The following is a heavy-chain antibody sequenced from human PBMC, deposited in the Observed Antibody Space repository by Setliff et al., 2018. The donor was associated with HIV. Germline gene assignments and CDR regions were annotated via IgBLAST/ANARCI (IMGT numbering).Heavy chain of an antibody. V-gene: IGHV1-2*02. CDR1: GYTFTDYY. CDR2: INPNSSDT. J-gene: IGHJ4*02. D-gene: IGHD6-19*01. Sequence: WASVKVSCKASGYTFTDYYIHWVRQAPGQGLEWMGWINPNSSDTNYAQKFQGRVTMTRDTSISTAYMDLSRLRSDDTAVYYCARRVPPIPSGGLDYWGQGTLVTVSS. CDR3: ARRVPPIPSGGLDY.